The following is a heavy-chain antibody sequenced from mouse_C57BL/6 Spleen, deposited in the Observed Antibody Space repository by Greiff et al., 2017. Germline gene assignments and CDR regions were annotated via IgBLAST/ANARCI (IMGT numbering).Heavy chain of an antibody. Sequence: VQLVESGPELVKPGASVKISCKASGYAFSSSWMNWVKQRPGKGLEWIGRIYPGDGDTNYNGKFKGKATLTADKSSSTAYMQLSSLTSEDSAVYFCAREGIYYDYDGLDYWGQGTTLTVSS. V-gene: IGHV1-82*01. CDR2: IYPGDGDT. J-gene: IGHJ2*01. CDR1: GYAFSSSW. D-gene: IGHD2-4*01. CDR3: AREGIYYDYDGLDY.